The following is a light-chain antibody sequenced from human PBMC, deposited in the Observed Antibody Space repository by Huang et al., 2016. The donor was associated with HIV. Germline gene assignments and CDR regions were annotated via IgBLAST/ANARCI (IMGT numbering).Light chain of an antibody. CDR2: GAS. V-gene: IGKV3-15*01. J-gene: IGKJ1*01. CDR1: QSLSRN. CDR3: QQYNNWPPWT. Sequence: EIVMTQSPVTLSVSPGERATLSCKASQSLSRNLAWYQQKPGQAPRLLIYGASTRATGIPARFSGSGSGTEFALTISSLESEDFAVYYCQQYNNWPPWTFGQGTKVEIK.